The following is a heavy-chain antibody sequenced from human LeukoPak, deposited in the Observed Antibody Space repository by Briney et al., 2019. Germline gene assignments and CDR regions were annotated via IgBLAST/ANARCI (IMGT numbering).Heavy chain of an antibody. Sequence: PSETLSLTCAVYGGSFSGYYWSWIRQPPGKGLEWIGEINHSGSINYNPSLKSRVTIALDTSKNQISLKLSSVTAADTAVYYCARRPMIIDYWGQGTLVTVSS. J-gene: IGHJ4*02. CDR2: INHSGSI. CDR3: ARRPMIIDY. D-gene: IGHD3-22*01. CDR1: GGSFSGYY. V-gene: IGHV4-34*01.